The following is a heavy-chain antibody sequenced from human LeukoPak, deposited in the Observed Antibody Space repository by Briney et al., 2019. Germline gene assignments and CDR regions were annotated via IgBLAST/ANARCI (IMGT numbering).Heavy chain of an antibody. CDR3: ARGQRTYYFDY. J-gene: IGHJ4*02. V-gene: IGHV3-21*01. CDR2: ISSSSSYI. CDR1: GFTFSSYS. D-gene: IGHD3-16*01. Sequence: GGSLRLSCAASGFTFSSYSMNWVRQAPGKGLEWVSSISSSSSYIYYADSVKGRFTISRDNAKNSLYLQMNSLRAEDTAVYYCARGQRTYYFDYWGQGILVTVSS.